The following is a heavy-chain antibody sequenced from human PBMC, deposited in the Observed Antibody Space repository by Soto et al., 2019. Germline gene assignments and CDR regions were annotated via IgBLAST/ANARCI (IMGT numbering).Heavy chain of an antibody. CDR2: IYHSGST. CDR1: GGSISSGGYS. Sequence: QLQLQESGSGLVKPSQTLSLTCAVSGGSISSGGYSWSWIRQPPGQGLEWIGYIYHSGSTYYNPSLKSRVTISVDRSKNQFSLKLSSVTAADTAVYYCARGVDILTGPTLFDYWGQGTLVTVSS. J-gene: IGHJ4*02. D-gene: IGHD3-9*01. V-gene: IGHV4-30-2*01. CDR3: ARGVDILTGPTLFDY.